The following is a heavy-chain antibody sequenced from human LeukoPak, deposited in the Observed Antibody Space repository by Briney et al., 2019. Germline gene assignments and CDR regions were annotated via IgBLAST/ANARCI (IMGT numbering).Heavy chain of an antibody. CDR1: GFTFTSYD. D-gene: IGHD4-17*01. Sequence: ASVKVSCKASGFTFTSYDINWVRQATGRGLEWMGWRNPNSGNTGYAQKFQGRVTITRNTSISTAYMELSSLRSEDTAVYYCARGPFFYGDFHGGWFDPWGQGTLVTVSS. J-gene: IGHJ5*02. V-gene: IGHV1-8*03. CDR3: ARGPFFYGDFHGGWFDP. CDR2: RNPNSGNT.